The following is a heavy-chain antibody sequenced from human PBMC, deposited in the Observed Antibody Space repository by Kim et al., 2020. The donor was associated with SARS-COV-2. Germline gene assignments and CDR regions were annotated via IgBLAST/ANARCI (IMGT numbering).Heavy chain of an antibody. V-gene: IGHV1-18*01. Sequence: ASVKVSCKASGYTFSTYGISWVRQAPGQGPEWMGWISAYNGNTNYAQKLQGRVTMTTDTSTSTAYMELRSLRPDDTAVYYCARSSVTGTARVWGQGTLVTVSS. CDR3: ARSSVTGTARV. CDR1: GYTFSTYG. J-gene: IGHJ4*02. D-gene: IGHD6-19*01. CDR2: ISAYNGNT.